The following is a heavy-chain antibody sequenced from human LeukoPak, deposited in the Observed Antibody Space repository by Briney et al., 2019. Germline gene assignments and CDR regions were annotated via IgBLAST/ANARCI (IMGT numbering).Heavy chain of an antibody. D-gene: IGHD3-22*01. Sequence: SETLSLTCTVSGGSISSSSYYWGWVRQPPGKGLEWIGSIYYSGSTYYNPSLKSRVTISVDTSKNQFSLKLSSVTAADTAVYYCARVLLDDSSGYYAPLFDYWGQGTLVTVSS. V-gene: IGHV4-39*07. CDR2: IYYSGST. J-gene: IGHJ4*02. CDR3: ARVLLDDSSGYYAPLFDY. CDR1: GGSISSSSYY.